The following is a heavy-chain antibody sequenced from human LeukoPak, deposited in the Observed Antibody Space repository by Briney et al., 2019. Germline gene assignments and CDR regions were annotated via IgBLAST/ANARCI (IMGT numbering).Heavy chain of an antibody. CDR2: IYYSGST. CDR1: GGSISNYY. D-gene: IGHD1-26*01. Sequence: SETLSLTCTVSGGSISNYYWSWIRQPPGKGLEWIGYIYYSGSTNYNPSLKSRVTISVDTSKNQFSLKLSSVTAADTAVYYCARMHGGSYSFSDAFDIWGQGTMVTVSS. CDR3: ARMHGGSYSFSDAFDI. J-gene: IGHJ3*02. V-gene: IGHV4-59*08.